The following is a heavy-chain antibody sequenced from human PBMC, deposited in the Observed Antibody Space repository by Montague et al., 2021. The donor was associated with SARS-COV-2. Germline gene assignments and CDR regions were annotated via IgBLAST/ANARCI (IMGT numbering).Heavy chain of an antibody. D-gene: IGHD3-10*01. Sequence: SLRLSCAASGFTLSDYYMSWIRQAPGKGLEWVSYISSSSSYTNYADSVKGRFTISRDNAKNSLYLQMNSLRVGDTAVYYCATLARGLFDHGMDVWGQGTTVTVSS. V-gene: IGHV3-11*06. J-gene: IGHJ6*02. CDR1: GFTLSDYY. CDR2: ISSSSSYT. CDR3: ATLARGLFDHGMDV.